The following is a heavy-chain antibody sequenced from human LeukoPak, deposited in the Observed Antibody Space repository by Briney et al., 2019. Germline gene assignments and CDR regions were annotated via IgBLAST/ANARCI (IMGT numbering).Heavy chain of an antibody. CDR1: GFTVSSNY. CDR2: ISGSGPYT. V-gene: IGHV3-23*01. Sequence: PGGSLRLSCAASGFTVSSNYMSWVRQAPGKGLEWVSVISGSGPYTFYTDSVKGRFTISRDSSKNTLYLQMNSLRAEDTALYYCAKHGYCSGISCFFDFWGQGTQVTVSS. J-gene: IGHJ4*02. D-gene: IGHD2-2*03. CDR3: AKHGYCSGISCFFDF.